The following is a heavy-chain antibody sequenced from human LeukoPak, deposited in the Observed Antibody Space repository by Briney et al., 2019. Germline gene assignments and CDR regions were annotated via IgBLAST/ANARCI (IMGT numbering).Heavy chain of an antibody. V-gene: IGHV6-1*01. Sequence: SQTLSLTCAISGDSVSSNSVAWNWIRQSPSRGLKWLGRTYYRSKWWNDYAFSVKTRITIDADTSKNQFSLQLNSVTPEDTAVYYCARGSPEEMATLRVFDYWGQGTQVTVSS. J-gene: IGHJ4*02. CDR3: ARGSPEEMATLRVFDY. CDR2: TYYRSKWWN. CDR1: GDSVSSNSVA. D-gene: IGHD5-24*01.